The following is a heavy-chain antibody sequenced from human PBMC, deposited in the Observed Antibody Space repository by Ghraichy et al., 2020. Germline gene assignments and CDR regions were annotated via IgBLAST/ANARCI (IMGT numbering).Heavy chain of an antibody. V-gene: IGHV4-39*01. D-gene: IGHD1-7*01. J-gene: IGHJ4*02. CDR3: ARHRRNEELELLDY. CDR2: IYYSGST. CDR1: GGSISSSSYY. Sequence: SETLSLTCTVSGGSISSSSYYWGWIRQPPGKGLEWIGSIYYSGSTYYNPSLKSRVTISVDTSKNQFSLKLSSVTAADTAVYYCARHRRNEELELLDYWGQGTLVTVSS.